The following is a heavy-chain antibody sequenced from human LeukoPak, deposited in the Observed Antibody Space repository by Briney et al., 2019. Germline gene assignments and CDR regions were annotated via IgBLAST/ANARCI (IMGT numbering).Heavy chain of an antibody. CDR3: ARYSSGGKFDF. Sequence: PSETLSLTCAVYGGSFSGYYWSWIRQPPGKGLEWIGEINHSGSTNYNPSLKSRVTISVDTSKNQFSLKLSSVTAADTAVYYCARYSSGGKFDFWGPGTLVTVSS. CDR1: GGSFSGYY. V-gene: IGHV4-34*01. CDR2: INHSGST. J-gene: IGHJ4*02. D-gene: IGHD6-19*01.